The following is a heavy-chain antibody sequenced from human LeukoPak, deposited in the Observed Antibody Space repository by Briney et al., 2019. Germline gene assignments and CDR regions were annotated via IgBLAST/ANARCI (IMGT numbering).Heavy chain of an antibody. J-gene: IGHJ4*02. V-gene: IGHV3-7*01. CDR3: ARAQSSGLDN. Sequence: GGSLRLSCAASGFTFSIYWMTWVRQAPGKGLEWVANIKEDGGEKHYVDSVKARFSISRDNARNSLHLQMNSLRVEDTAVYYCARAQSSGLDNWGQGTLVTVSS. CDR2: IKEDGGEK. D-gene: IGHD6-25*01. CDR1: GFTFSIYW.